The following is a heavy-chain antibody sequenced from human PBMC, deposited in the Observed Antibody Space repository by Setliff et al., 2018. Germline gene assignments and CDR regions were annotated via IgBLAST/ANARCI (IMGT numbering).Heavy chain of an antibody. D-gene: IGHD5-12*01. CDR1: GGSISSPSYF. Sequence: PSETLSLTCTVSGGSISSPSYFWGWVRQPPGKEMEWIATIYYSGSSYYNPSLKSRLTISVDTSKNLFSLKLSSVTTADTAVYYCARHYGGGYKHFDYWGQGTLVTVS. V-gene: IGHV4-39*01. CDR2: IYYSGSS. CDR3: ARHYGGGYKHFDY. J-gene: IGHJ4*02.